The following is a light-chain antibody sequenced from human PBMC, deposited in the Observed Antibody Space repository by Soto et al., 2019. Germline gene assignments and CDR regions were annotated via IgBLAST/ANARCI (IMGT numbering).Light chain of an antibody. V-gene: IGKV3-20*01. CDR2: GAS. Sequence: EIVLTQSPGTLSLSPGERATLSCRASQSVSSSYLAWYQHKPGQAPRLLIYGASSRATGIPETFSGSGSGTDFTLTISRLEPEDFPVDNSKQYGSSPLWTFGQGTKVEIK. CDR1: QSVSSSY. CDR3: KQYGSSPLWT. J-gene: IGKJ1*01.